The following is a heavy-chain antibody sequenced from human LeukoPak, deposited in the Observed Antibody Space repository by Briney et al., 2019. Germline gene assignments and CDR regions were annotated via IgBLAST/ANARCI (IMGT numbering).Heavy chain of an antibody. CDR1: GFTFNSYS. J-gene: IGHJ4*02. D-gene: IGHD6-19*01. V-gene: IGHV3-21*01. CDR3: TRGAGTGWRFDS. Sequence: PGGSLRLSCVASGFTFNSYSMNWVRQAPGKGLEWVSSISHSSSYIYYADSVKGRFTISRDNAKNSLYLQMNSLRAEDTAVYYCTRGAGTGWRFDSWGQGTLLTVSS. CDR2: ISHSSSYI.